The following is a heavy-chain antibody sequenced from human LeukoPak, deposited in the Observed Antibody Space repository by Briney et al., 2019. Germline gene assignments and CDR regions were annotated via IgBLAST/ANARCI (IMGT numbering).Heavy chain of an antibody. D-gene: IGHD5-18*01. CDR2: IRYDGSNK. CDR1: GFTFSSYG. J-gene: IGHJ4*02. V-gene: IGHV3-30*02. Sequence: TGGSLRLSCAASGFTFSSYGMHWVRQAPGKGLEWVAFIRYDGSNKYYADSVKGRFTISRDNSKNTLYLQMNSLRAEDTAVYYCAKDGGLQLWISYWGQGTLVTVSS. CDR3: AKDGGLQLWISY.